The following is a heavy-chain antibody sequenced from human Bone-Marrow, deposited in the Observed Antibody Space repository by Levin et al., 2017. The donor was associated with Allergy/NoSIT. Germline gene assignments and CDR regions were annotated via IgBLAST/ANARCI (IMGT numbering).Heavy chain of an antibody. Sequence: ASETLSLTCSVSGASISTYYYTWIRQAPGKTLEWIGHVYYDGSTIYNPSLKSRVTISVDMSRNQFSLKLISVTAADTAMYYCARAYRADAGYVDHWGQGTLVTVSS. D-gene: IGHD3-9*01. CDR1: GASISTYY. CDR3: ARAYRADAGYVDH. J-gene: IGHJ4*02. V-gene: IGHV4-59*01. CDR2: VYYDGST.